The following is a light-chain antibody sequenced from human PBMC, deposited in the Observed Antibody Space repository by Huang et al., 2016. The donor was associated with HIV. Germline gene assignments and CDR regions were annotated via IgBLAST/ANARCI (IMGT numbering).Light chain of an antibody. Sequence: IQLTQSPSSLSASVGDRVTITCRASQGISNYLAWYQQKPGKAPKLLIYAASTLQSGVPSRVSGSGSGTDFTLTISSLQPEDFATYYCQHLNSPITFGQGTRLEMK. CDR2: AAS. CDR1: QGISNY. V-gene: IGKV1-9*01. CDR3: QHLNSPIT. J-gene: IGKJ5*01.